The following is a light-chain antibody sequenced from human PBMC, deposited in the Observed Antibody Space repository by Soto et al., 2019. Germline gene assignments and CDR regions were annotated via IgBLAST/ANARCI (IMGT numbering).Light chain of an antibody. Sequence: QSALTQPASVSGSPGQSITISCTGTSSDVGGYNYVSWYQQHPGKAPKLMIYEVINRPSGVSNRFSGSKSGNTASLTISGLQAEDEADYYCSSYTSSSTYVSGTGTKLTVL. CDR3: SSYTSSSTYV. J-gene: IGLJ1*01. CDR1: SSDVGGYNY. CDR2: EVI. V-gene: IGLV2-14*01.